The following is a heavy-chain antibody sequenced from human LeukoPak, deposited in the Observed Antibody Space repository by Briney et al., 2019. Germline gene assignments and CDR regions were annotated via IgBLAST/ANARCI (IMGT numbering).Heavy chain of an antibody. CDR3: ARNWNDRDFLPTCGY. V-gene: IGHV3-48*01. CDR1: GFTFSSYS. D-gene: IGHD1-1*01. CDR2: ISSSSSTI. J-gene: IGHJ4*02. Sequence: GGSLRLSCAASGFTFSSYSMNWVRQAPGKGLEWVSYISSSSSTIYYADSVKGRFTISRDNAKNSLYLQMNSLRAEDTAVYYCARNWNDRDFLPTCGYWGQGTLVTVSS.